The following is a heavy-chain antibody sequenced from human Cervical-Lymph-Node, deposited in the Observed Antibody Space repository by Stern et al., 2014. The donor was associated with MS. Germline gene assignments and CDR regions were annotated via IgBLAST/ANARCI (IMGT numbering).Heavy chain of an antibody. CDR2: IWYDGSNE. Sequence: QVQLVESGGGVVQPGTSLRLSCAASGFTFNKYGMHWVRQAPGKGLEWVAVIWYDGSNEDYADSVKGRFTISRDIFKNTLYLQMNSLRAEDTAVYYCTRGDVYKYGDYWGQGTLVTVSS. CDR3: TRGDVYKYGDY. V-gene: IGHV3-33*01. D-gene: IGHD5-24*01. J-gene: IGHJ4*02. CDR1: GFTFNKYG.